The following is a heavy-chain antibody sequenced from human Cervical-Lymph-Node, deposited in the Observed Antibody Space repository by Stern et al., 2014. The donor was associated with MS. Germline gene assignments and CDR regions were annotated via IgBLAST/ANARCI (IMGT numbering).Heavy chain of an antibody. J-gene: IGHJ5*02. Sequence: QLQLQESGPGLVKPSETQSLTCTVSGGSISSYYWSWIRQPPGKGLGWIGYIYYSGSTNYNPSLKSRVTISVDTSKNQFSLKLSSVTAADTAVYYCARGVGSAPFDPWGQGTLVTVSS. CDR1: GGSISSYY. CDR2: IYYSGST. D-gene: IGHD6-25*01. CDR3: ARGVGSAPFDP. V-gene: IGHV4-59*01.